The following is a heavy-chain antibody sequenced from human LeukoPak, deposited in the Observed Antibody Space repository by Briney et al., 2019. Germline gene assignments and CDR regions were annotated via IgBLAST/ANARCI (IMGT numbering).Heavy chain of an antibody. CDR3: AKGVRSYESGDYGDS. CDR1: GFTFSNFA. Sequence: GGSLRLSCAASGFTFSNFAMCWVRQAPGKGLDWVSDISGTGDTTYYADSVKGRFTISRDNSKNTLFLQMNSLSVEDTAVYYCAKGVRSYESGDYGDSWGKGMLVTVSS. V-gene: IGHV3-23*01. J-gene: IGHJ4*02. D-gene: IGHD3-22*01. CDR2: ISGTGDTT.